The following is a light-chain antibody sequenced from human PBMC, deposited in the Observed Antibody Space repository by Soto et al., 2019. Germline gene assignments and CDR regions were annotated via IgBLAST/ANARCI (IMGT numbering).Light chain of an antibody. V-gene: IGKV3-11*01. CDR1: QSVSSY. Sequence: IMLSQSPATLSLTPGERSTLSCRASQSVSSYLAWYQQKPGQAPRLLIYDASNRATGIPARFSGSGSGTDFTLTISSLESEDFAVYYCQQRSNFITFGQGTRLEIK. CDR3: QQRSNFIT. J-gene: IGKJ5*01. CDR2: DAS.